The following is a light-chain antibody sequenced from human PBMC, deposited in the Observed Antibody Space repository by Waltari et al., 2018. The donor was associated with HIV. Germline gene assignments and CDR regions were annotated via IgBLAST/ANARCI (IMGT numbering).Light chain of an antibody. Sequence: DIQLTQSPPSLSASVGDGVTTTCRTSQSISSYLNWYQQKPGKAPKVLIYAASSLQSGVPSRFSGSGSGTHFTLTISSLQPEDFATYYCQQSYSTPRTFGQGTKLEIK. CDR3: QQSYSTPRT. V-gene: IGKV1-39*01. CDR1: QSISSY. J-gene: IGKJ2*01. CDR2: AAS.